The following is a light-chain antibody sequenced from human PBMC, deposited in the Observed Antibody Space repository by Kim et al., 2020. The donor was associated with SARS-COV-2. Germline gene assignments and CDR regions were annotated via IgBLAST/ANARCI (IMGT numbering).Light chain of an antibody. CDR3: AAWDDSLNAWV. CDR1: SSNIGSNT. CDR2: SNK. J-gene: IGLJ3*02. Sequence: GQRVTISCSGSSSNIGSNTVNWYQQLPGTAPKLLIHSNKQRPSGVPDRFSGSKSGTSASLAISGLQSEDEADYYCAAWDDSLNAWVFGGGTQLTVL. V-gene: IGLV1-44*01.